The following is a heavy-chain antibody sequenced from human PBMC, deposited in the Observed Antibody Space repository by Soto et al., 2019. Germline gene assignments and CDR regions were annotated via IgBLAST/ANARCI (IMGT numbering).Heavy chain of an antibody. D-gene: IGHD1-26*01. J-gene: IGHJ4*02. CDR2: VSYDGSNK. Sequence: QVQPVESGGGVVQPGRSLRLSCAASGFTFSSYAMHWVRQAPGKGLEWVTGVSYDGSNKYYADSVKGRFTISRDNSKNTLYLQMNSLRREDTAMYYCARGELLRGYYFDYWGQGTLVTVSS. V-gene: IGHV3-30-3*01. CDR1: GFTFSSYA. CDR3: ARGELLRGYYFDY.